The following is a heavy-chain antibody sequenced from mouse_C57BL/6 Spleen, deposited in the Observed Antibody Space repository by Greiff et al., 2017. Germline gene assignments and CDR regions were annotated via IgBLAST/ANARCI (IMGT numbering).Heavy chain of an antibody. CDR3: ARLLRYWDFDV. V-gene: IGHV5-17*01. D-gene: IGHD1-1*01. J-gene: IGHJ1*03. Sequence: DVQLQESGGGLVKPGGSLKLSCAASGFTFSDYGMHWVRQAPEKGLEWVAYISSGSSTIYYTDTVKGRFTISRANAKNTLCLQMTSLRSEDTAMYYCARLLRYWDFDVWGTGTTVTVSS. CDR1: GFTFSDYG. CDR2: ISSGSSTI.